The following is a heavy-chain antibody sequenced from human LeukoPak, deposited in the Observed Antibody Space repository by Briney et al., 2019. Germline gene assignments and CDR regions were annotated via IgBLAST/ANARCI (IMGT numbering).Heavy chain of an antibody. CDR2: IHSDGFT. D-gene: IGHD4-17*01. CDR3: ARNIHDYVLTHYYYYMDV. V-gene: IGHV3-53*01. J-gene: IGHJ6*03. CDR1: GFTVSGNY. Sequence: GGSLRLSCAASGFTVSGNYMSWVRKAPGKGLEWVSIIHSDGFTYYADSVKGRFTTSRDSSKNTLYLQMDSLRADDTAVYYCARNIHDYVLTHYYYYMDVWGKGTTVTVSS.